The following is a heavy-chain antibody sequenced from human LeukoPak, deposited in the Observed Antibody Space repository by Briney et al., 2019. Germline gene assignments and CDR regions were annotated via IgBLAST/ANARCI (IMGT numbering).Heavy chain of an antibody. D-gene: IGHD1-26*01. CDR3: AGQGGSYPFDY. J-gene: IGHJ4*02. V-gene: IGHV4-39*01. CDR1: GGFISSSSYY. CDR2: IYYSGST. Sequence: SETLSLTCTVSGGFISSSSYYWGWIRQPPGKGLEWIGSIYYSGSTYYNPSLKSRVTMSVDTSKKQFSLRLSSVTAADTAVYYCAGQGGSYPFDYWGQGTLVTVSS.